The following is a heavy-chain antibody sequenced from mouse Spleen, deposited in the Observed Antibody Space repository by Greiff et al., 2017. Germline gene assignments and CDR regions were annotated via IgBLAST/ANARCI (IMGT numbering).Heavy chain of an antibody. Sequence: QVQLQQPGAELVKPGASVKLSCKASGYTFTSYWMQWVKQRPGQGLEWIGEIDPSDSYTNYNQKFKGKATLTVDTSSSTAYMQLSSLTSEDSAVYYCASEADYDWGQGTTLTVSS. J-gene: IGHJ2*01. CDR3: ASEADYD. V-gene: IGHV1-50*01. CDR1: GYTFTSYW. D-gene: IGHD2-4*01. CDR2: IDPSDSYT.